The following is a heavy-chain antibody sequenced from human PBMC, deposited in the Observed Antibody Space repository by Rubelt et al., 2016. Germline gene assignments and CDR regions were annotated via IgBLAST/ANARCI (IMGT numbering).Heavy chain of an antibody. CDR3: ARVGDGNNFFYLDY. J-gene: IGHJ4*02. CDR1: GSSISTSPYY. V-gene: IGHV4-39*07. Sequence: QLQLQESGPGLVKPSETLSLTCTVSGSSISTSPYYWGWIRQPPGKGLECIGTIFYSGSPFYNPSLTSRVTISLNRSKSQFPLKLSSVTASETAVYYCARVGDGNNFFYLDYWGQGTLVTVSS. CDR2: IFYSGSP. D-gene: IGHD5-24*01.